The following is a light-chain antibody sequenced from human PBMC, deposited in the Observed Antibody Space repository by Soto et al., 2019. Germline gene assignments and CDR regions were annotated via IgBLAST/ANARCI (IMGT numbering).Light chain of an antibody. J-gene: IGLJ3*02. V-gene: IGLV1-40*01. CDR1: SSNIGAGYD. CDR2: GNS. Sequence: QSVLTQPPSESGAPGQRVTISCTGSSSNIGAGYDVHWYQQLPGTAPKLLIYGNSNRPSGVPDRFSGSKSGTSASLAITGLQAEDEADYYCQSYDSSLSVWVFGGGTKVTVL. CDR3: QSYDSSLSVWV.